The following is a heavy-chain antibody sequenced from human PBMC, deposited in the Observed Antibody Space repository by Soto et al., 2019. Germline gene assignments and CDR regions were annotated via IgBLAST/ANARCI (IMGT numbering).Heavy chain of an antibody. J-gene: IGHJ6*02. Sequence: GGSPRLSCAASGFTFSSYGMHWVRQAPGKGLEWVAVIWYDGSNKYYADSVKGRFTISRDNSKNTLYLQMNSLRAEDTAVYYCARDRGKVAARPREYYYYYGMDVWGQGTTVTVSS. D-gene: IGHD6-6*01. CDR2: IWYDGSNK. CDR1: GFTFSSYG. V-gene: IGHV3-33*01. CDR3: ARDRGKVAARPREYYYYYGMDV.